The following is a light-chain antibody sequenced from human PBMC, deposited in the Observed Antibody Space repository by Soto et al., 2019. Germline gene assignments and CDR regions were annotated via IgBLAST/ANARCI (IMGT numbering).Light chain of an antibody. V-gene: IGKV1-39*01. J-gene: IGKJ2*01. CDR3: LQSYSTLYT. CDR2: AAS. Sequence: IEVTQSPSSLAASLGDRVTITCRASQTIGTYVNWYRQKPGKVPNLLIYAASISQSGVPSRFSGSGSGTDFTLTISSLQPEDFATYYCLQSYSTLYTFGQGTKVDIK. CDR1: QTIGTY.